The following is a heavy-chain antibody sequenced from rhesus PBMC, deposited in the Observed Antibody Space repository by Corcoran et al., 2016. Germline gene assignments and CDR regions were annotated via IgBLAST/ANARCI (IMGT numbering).Heavy chain of an antibody. V-gene: IGHV3-54*02. Sequence: EVQLVESGGGLVQPGGSLRLSCAASGFTFSSYGMHWVRQAPGKGLGWVAVISYDGSKKYCADSVKDRFTSSRDNSKNMLYLQMNNLKVEDTAVYYCARESGMTSPFFGCWGQGVLVTVSS. CDR1: GFTFSSYG. D-gene: IGHD2-27*01. CDR3: ARESGMTSPFFGC. CDR2: ISYDGSKK. J-gene: IGHJ4*01.